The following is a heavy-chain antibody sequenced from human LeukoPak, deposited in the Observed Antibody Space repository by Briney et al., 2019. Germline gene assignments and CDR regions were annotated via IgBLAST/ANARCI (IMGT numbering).Heavy chain of an antibody. Sequence: GGSLGLSCSASGFAFSSYAMHWVRQAPGKGLEYVSAISSNGGSTYYADSVKGRFTISRDNSKNTLYLQMSSLRAEDTAVYYCVKARYTRVGPWGQGTLVTVSS. CDR2: ISSNGGST. V-gene: IGHV3-64D*06. CDR1: GFAFSSYA. CDR3: VKARYTRVGP. D-gene: IGHD2-2*02. J-gene: IGHJ5*02.